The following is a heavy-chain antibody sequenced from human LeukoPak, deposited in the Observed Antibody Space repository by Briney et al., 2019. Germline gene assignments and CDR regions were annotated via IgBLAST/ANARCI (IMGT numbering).Heavy chain of an antibody. D-gene: IGHD2-15*01. J-gene: IGHJ4*02. CDR3: AKSIREVVVVAATPFDY. CDR2: ISYDGSNK. V-gene: IGHV3-30*18. Sequence: PGRSLRLSCAASGFTFSSYGMHWVRQAPGKGLEWVAIISYDGSNKYYADSVKGRFTISRDNSKNTLYLQMNSLRAEDTAVYYCAKSIREVVVVAATPFDYWGQGTLVTVSS. CDR1: GFTFSSYG.